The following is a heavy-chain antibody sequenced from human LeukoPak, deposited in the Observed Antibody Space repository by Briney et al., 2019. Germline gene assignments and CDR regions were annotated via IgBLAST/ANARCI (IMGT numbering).Heavy chain of an antibody. D-gene: IGHD3-3*01. CDR2: IKQDGSEK. J-gene: IGHJ4*02. V-gene: IGHV3-7*01. Sequence: GGSLRLSCAASGFTFSSYWMSWVRQAPGKGLEWVANIKQDGSEKYYVDSVKGRFTISRDNAKNSLYLQMNSLRAEDTAVYYCARDRQAFWSGYYGDYWGQETLVTVSS. CDR3: ARDRQAFWSGYYGDY. CDR1: GFTFSSYW.